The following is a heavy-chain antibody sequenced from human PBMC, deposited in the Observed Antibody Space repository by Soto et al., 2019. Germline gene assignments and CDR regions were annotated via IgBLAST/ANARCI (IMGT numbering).Heavy chain of an antibody. V-gene: IGHV3-73*01. CDR1: GFTFSGSA. CDR2: IRSKANSYAT. Sequence: PGGSLRLSCAASGFTFSGSAMHWVRQASGKGLEWVGRIRSKANSYATAYAASVKGRFTISRDDSKNTAYLQMNSLKTEGTAVYYCTRSRVRFLEWLSRSTSRGMDVWGQGTTVTVSS. D-gene: IGHD3-3*01. J-gene: IGHJ6*02. CDR3: TRSRVRFLEWLSRSTSRGMDV.